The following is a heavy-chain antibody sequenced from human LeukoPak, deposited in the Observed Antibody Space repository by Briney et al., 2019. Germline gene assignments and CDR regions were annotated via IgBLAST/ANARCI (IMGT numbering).Heavy chain of an antibody. Sequence: PSETLSLTCTVSGGSISSSSYYWGWIRQPPGKGLEWIGSIYYSGSTYYNPSLRSRVTISVDTSKNQFSLKLSSVTAADTAVYYCARFPSNWEAFDIWGQGTMVTVSS. J-gene: IGHJ3*02. V-gene: IGHV4-39*07. CDR2: IYYSGST. CDR3: ARFPSNWEAFDI. D-gene: IGHD7-27*01. CDR1: GGSISSSSYY.